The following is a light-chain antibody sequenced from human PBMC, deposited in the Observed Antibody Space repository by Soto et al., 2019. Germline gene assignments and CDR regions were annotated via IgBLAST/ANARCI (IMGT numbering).Light chain of an antibody. CDR1: QSVSSSY. V-gene: IGKV3-20*01. Sequence: DIVLTQSPGTLSLSPGERATLSCRASQSVSSSYLAWYQQKPGQAPRLLIYGASSRATGIPDRFSGSGSGTDFTLTISRLEPADSAVYYCQQYGSSPRYTFGQGTKLEIK. CDR2: GAS. J-gene: IGKJ2*01. CDR3: QQYGSSPRYT.